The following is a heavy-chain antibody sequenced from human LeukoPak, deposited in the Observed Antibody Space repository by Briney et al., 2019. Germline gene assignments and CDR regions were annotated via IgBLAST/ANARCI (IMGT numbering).Heavy chain of an antibody. J-gene: IGHJ4*02. CDR2: ISSSGGST. CDR3: VKEGDSSSWYEVDY. Sequence: GGSLRLSCSASAFTFSSYAMHWVRQAPGKGLEYFSAISSSGGSTYYADSVKGRFTIYRDNSKNTLYLQMSSLRAEDTAVYYCVKEGDSSSWYEVDYWGQGTLVTVSS. V-gene: IGHV3-64D*06. CDR1: AFTFSSYA. D-gene: IGHD6-13*01.